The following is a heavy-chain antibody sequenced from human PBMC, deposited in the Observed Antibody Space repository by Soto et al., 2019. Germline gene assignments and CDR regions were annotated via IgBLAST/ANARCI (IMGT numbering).Heavy chain of an antibody. CDR3: ARGGGGYSYGYGYYYYGMDV. Sequence: PSETLSLTCTVSGGSVSSCSYYWSWIRQPPGKGLEWIGYIYYSGSTNYNPSLKSRVTISVDTSKNHFSLKLSSATAADTAVYYCARGGGGYSYGYGYYYYGMDVWGQGTTVTVSS. V-gene: IGHV4-61*03. CDR2: IYYSGST. J-gene: IGHJ6*02. CDR1: GGSVSSCSYY. D-gene: IGHD5-18*01.